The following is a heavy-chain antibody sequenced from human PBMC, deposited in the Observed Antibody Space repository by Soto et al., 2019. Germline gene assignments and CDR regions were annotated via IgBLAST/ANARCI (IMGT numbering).Heavy chain of an antibody. J-gene: IGHJ4*02. D-gene: IGHD3-16*01. CDR2: MNPNSGNT. CDR3: ARAWGTPRDY. V-gene: IGHV1-8*01. CDR1: GYTFTSYD. Sequence: QVQLVQSGAEVKKPGASVKVSCKASGYTFTSYDINWVRQATGQGLEWMGWMNPNSGNTGYAQKFQGRVTMTRNTSTSTTSMELSSRRSEDTAVEYCARAWGTPRDYWGQGTLVTVSS.